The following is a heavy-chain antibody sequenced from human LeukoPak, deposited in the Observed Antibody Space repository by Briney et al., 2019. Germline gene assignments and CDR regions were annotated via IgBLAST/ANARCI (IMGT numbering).Heavy chain of an antibody. CDR3: SRELAGTTIHY. J-gene: IGHJ4*02. V-gene: IGHV4-59*12. CDR1: GGSISSYY. D-gene: IGHD1-7*01. Sequence: SETLSLTCTVSGGSISSYYWSWIRQPPGKGLEWIGYIYYSGTTYYNPSLKSRVTISLDTSRNHFSLKLSSLTAADTAVYFCSRELAGTTIHYWGQGTLVTVSS. CDR2: IYYSGTT.